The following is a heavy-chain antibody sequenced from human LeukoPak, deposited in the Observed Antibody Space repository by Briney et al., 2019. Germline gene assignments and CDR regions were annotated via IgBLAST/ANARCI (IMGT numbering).Heavy chain of an antibody. CDR2: ISSSSSYI. Sequence: GGSLRLSCAASGFTFSSYSMNWVRQAPGKGLEWVSSISSSSSYIYYADSVKGRFTISRDNAKNSLYLQMNSLRAEDTAVYYRARDSITMVRGALFDYWGQGTLVTVSS. CDR3: ARDSITMVRGALFDY. CDR1: GFTFSSYS. J-gene: IGHJ4*02. V-gene: IGHV3-21*01. D-gene: IGHD3-10*01.